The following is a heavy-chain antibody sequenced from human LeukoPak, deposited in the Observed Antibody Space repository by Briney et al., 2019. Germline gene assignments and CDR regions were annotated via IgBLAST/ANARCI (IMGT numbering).Heavy chain of an antibody. J-gene: IGHJ6*03. V-gene: IGHV3-21*04. CDR3: AKGPKYSQDYYYYMDV. CDR2: ISSSSSYI. D-gene: IGHD2-21*01. CDR1: GFTFSSYS. Sequence: PGGSLRLSCAASGFTFSSYSMNWVRQAPGKGLEWVSSISSSSSYIYYADSVKGRFTISRDNSKNTLYLQMNSLRAEDTAVYYCAKGPKYSQDYYYYMDVWGKGTTVTVSS.